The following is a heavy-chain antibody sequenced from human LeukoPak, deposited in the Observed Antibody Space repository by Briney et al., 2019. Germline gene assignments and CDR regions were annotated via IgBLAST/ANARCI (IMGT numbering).Heavy chain of an antibody. Sequence: PSETQSLTCTLSGGSISTYYWSWIRQPPGKGLEWIGYIYHGGSTNYNPSLKSRVTISVDTSKNQFSLKLSSVTAADTAVYYCARGGGYASPIGYWGQGALVTVSS. CDR3: ARGGGYASPIGY. V-gene: IGHV4-59*01. CDR2: IYHGGST. D-gene: IGHD5-12*01. J-gene: IGHJ4*02. CDR1: GGSISTYY.